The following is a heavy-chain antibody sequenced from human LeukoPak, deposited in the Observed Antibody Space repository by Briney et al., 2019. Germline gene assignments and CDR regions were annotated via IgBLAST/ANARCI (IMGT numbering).Heavy chain of an antibody. D-gene: IGHD5-12*01. J-gene: IGHJ6*02. V-gene: IGHV3-23*01. Sequence: GGSLTLSCAASGFTFSSYAMSWVRQAPGKGLEWVSAISGSVGSTYYADSVKGRFTISRDNSKNTLYLQMNSLRAEDTAVYYCAKLLNVDIVATTKVSYGMDVWGQGTTVTVSS. CDR2: ISGSVGST. CDR3: AKLLNVDIVATTKVSYGMDV. CDR1: GFTFSSYA.